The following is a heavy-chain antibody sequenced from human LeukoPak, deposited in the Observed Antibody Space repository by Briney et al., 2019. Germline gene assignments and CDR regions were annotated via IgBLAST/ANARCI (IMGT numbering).Heavy chain of an antibody. Sequence: GGSLRLSCAASGFTLSNYWMHWVRQAPGKGPVWVSRINPDGSRIDYAESVRGRFTISRDSAKNTLYLQMNSLRAEVTAVYYCSRDFVGADDYWGQGTLVTVSS. CDR2: INPDGSRI. CDR3: SRDFVGADDY. D-gene: IGHD1-26*01. V-gene: IGHV3-74*01. CDR1: GFTLSNYW. J-gene: IGHJ4*02.